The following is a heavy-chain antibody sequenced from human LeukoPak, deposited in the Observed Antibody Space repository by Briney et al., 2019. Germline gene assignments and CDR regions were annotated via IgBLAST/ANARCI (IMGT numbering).Heavy chain of an antibody. Sequence: ASVKVSCKASGYTFTGYYMHWVRQAPGQGLEWMGWINPNSGGTNYAQKFQGRVTMTRDTSISTAYMELSSLRSEDTAVYYCARDAQLALPGNWFDPWGQGTLVTVSS. CDR2: INPNSGGT. CDR1: GYTFTGYY. CDR3: ARDAQLALPGNWFDP. J-gene: IGHJ5*02. D-gene: IGHD6-13*01. V-gene: IGHV1-2*02.